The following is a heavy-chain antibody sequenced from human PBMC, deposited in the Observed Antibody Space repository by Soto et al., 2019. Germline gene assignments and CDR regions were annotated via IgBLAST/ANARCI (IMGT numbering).Heavy chain of an antibody. D-gene: IGHD3-22*01. CDR1: GYTFTSYY. CDR2: INPSGGST. Sequence: ASVTVSCKASGYTFTSYYMHWVRKAPGQGLEWMGIINPSGGSTSYAQKFQGRVTMTRDTSTSTVYMELSSLRSEDTAVYYCARDSSGYYYETDYWGQGTLVTVSS. J-gene: IGHJ4*02. V-gene: IGHV1-46*01. CDR3: ARDSSGYYYETDY.